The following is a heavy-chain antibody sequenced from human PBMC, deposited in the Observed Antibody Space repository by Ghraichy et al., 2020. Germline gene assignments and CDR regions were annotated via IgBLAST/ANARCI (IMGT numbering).Heavy chain of an antibody. CDR1: GFTFSSYA. V-gene: IGHV3-30-3*01. D-gene: IGHD1-26*01. CDR2: ISYDGSNK. CDR3: ARGRGSYYSDY. Sequence: GESLNISCAASGFTFSSYAMHWVRQAPGKGLEWVAVISYDGSNKYYADSVKGRFTISRDNSKNTLYLQMNSLRAEDTAVYYCARGRGSYYSDYWGQGTLVTVSS. J-gene: IGHJ4*02.